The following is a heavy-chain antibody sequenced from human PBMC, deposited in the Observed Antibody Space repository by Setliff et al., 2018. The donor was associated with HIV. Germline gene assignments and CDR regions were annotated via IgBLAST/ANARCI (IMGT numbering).Heavy chain of an antibody. V-gene: IGHV1-18*01. D-gene: IGHD4-17*01. J-gene: IGHJ5*02. Sequence: ASVKVSCKASGYTFTSYGISWVRQAPGQGLEWMGWISAYNGNTNYAQKLQGRVTMTTDTSTSTACMELRSLRSDDTAVYYCARLMLEVTVTTVWFDPWGQGTLVTVSS. CDR2: ISAYNGNT. CDR3: ARLMLEVTVTTVWFDP. CDR1: GYTFTSYG.